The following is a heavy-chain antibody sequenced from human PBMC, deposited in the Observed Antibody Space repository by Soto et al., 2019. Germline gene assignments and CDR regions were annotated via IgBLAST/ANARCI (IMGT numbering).Heavy chain of an antibody. CDR1: GDTFNFYT. CDR3: ATSFGSGSRAFDY. Sequence: QVQLVQSGAEVKKPGSSVKVSCKASGDTFNFYTINWVRQAPGLGLEWMGRFNPILSFSNSALKFQGRVTLTADKSTSTASTVLSSLRSEDTAIYYCATSFGSGSRAFDYWGQGALVTVSS. V-gene: IGHV1-69*02. CDR2: FNPILSFS. J-gene: IGHJ4*02. D-gene: IGHD3-10*01.